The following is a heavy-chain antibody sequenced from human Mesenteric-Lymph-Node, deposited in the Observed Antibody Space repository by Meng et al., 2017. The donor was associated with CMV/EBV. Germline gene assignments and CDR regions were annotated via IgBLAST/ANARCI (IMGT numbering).Heavy chain of an antibody. CDR3: AGDPSSGSYSRY. J-gene: IGHJ4*02. D-gene: IGHD1-26*01. CDR1: GFAVTNHC. V-gene: IGHV3-66*02. Sequence: LSCAASGFAVTNHCMTWVRQAPGRGLEWVSVFYSGGDTFYADSVKGRFAISRDNSKNTLYLQMDSLRPEDTAVYYCAGDPSSGSYSRYWGQGALVTVSS. CDR2: FYSGGDT.